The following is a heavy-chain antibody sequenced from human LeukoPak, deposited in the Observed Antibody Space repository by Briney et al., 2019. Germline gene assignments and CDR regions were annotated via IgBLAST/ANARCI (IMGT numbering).Heavy chain of an antibody. CDR2: INPNSGGT. D-gene: IGHD3-3*01. J-gene: IGHJ3*02. CDR1: GYTFTGYY. V-gene: IGHV1-2*02. Sequence: ASVKVSCKASGYTFTGYYMHWVRQAPGQGLEWMGWINPNSGGTNYAQKFQGRLTMTRDTSISTAYMELRRLRSDDTAVYYCARPKTIFGVSDAFDIWGQGTMVTVSS. CDR3: ARPKTIFGVSDAFDI.